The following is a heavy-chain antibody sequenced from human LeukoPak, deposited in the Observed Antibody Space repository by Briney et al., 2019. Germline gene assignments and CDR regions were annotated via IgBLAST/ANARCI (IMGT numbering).Heavy chain of an antibody. CDR2: IIPIFGTA. D-gene: IGHD6-19*01. CDR3: ARGLRRADPSNWFDP. V-gene: IGHV1-69*06. Sequence: SVKVSCKASGGTFSSYAISWVRQAPGQGLEWMGGIIPIFGTANYAQKFQGRVTITADKSTSTAYMELSSLRSEDTAVYCCARGLRRADPSNWFDPWGQGTLVTVSS. CDR1: GGTFSSYA. J-gene: IGHJ5*02.